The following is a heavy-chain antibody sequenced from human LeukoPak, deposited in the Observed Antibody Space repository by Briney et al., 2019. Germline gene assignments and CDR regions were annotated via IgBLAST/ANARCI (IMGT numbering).Heavy chain of an antibody. Sequence: NPSETLSLTCAVYGGSFHGYYWSWIRQTPGKGLEWIGEGNQSGGTKYNPSLRGRVTISADSSKNQFSLKLFSVTAADTAVYYCAKGHKENTLDAFDIWGQGTMVTVSS. CDR3: AKGHKENTLDAFDI. D-gene: IGHD2/OR15-2a*01. J-gene: IGHJ3*02. V-gene: IGHV4-34*01. CDR2: GNQSGGT. CDR1: GGSFHGYY.